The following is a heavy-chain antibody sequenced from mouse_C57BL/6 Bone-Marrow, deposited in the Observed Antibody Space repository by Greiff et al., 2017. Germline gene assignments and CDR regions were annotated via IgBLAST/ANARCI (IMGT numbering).Heavy chain of an antibody. V-gene: IGHV1-81*01. CDR3: ARRGDYGSSPYYYAMDY. CDR1: GYTFTSYG. J-gene: IGHJ4*01. Sequence: VKLVESGAELARPGASVKLSCKASGYTFTSYGISWVKQRTGQGLEWIGEIYPRSGNTYYNEKFKGKATLTADKSSSTAYMELRSLTSEDSAVYFCARRGDYGSSPYYYAMDYWGQGPSVTVSS. CDR2: IYPRSGNT. D-gene: IGHD1-1*01.